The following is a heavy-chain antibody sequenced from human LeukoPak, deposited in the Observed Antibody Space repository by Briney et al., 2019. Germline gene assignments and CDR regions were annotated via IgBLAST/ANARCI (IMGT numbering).Heavy chain of an antibody. J-gene: IGHJ4*02. CDR2: ISSSSSYI. CDR1: GFTFSSYS. V-gene: IGHV3-21*01. Sequence: GGSLRLSCAASGFTFSSYSMNWVRQAPGKGLEWVSCISSSSSYIYHADSVKGRFTISRDNAKNPLYLQMNSLRAEDTAVYYCARAPAYYYGSGSHVDYWGQGTLVTVSS. CDR3: ARAPAYYYGSGSHVDY. D-gene: IGHD3-10*01.